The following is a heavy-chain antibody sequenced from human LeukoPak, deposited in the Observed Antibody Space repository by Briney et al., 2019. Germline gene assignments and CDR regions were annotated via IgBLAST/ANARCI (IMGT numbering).Heavy chain of an antibody. Sequence: AGGSLRLSCAASGFTFSNYAMRWVRQAPGKGLEWVSSISGSGSSTYNADSVKGRFTISRDNSKNTLYLQMNSLRAEDTATYYCAKRMCSGNNCYSGSDYWGQGTLVTVSS. CDR1: GFTFSNYA. D-gene: IGHD2-15*01. J-gene: IGHJ4*02. CDR2: ISGSGSST. V-gene: IGHV3-23*01. CDR3: AKRMCSGNNCYSGSDY.